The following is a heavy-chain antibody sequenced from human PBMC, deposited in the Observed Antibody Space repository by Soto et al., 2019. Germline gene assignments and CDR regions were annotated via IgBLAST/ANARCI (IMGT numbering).Heavy chain of an antibody. J-gene: IGHJ3*02. CDR2: ISSSGSTI. CDR1: GFTFSSYE. CDR3: ARDSSSWASDAFDI. D-gene: IGHD6-13*01. V-gene: IGHV3-48*03. Sequence: PAGSLRLYCPASGFTFSSYEMNWLRQAPGKGLEWVSYISSSGSTIYYADSVKGRFTISRDNAKNSLYLQMNSLRAEDTAVYYCARDSSSWASDAFDIWGQGTMVPVSS.